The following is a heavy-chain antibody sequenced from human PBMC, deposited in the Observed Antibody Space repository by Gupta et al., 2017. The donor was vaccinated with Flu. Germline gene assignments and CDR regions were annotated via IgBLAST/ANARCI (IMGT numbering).Heavy chain of an antibody. J-gene: IGHJ3*02. Sequence: QVQLVQSGAEVKKPGASVKVSCKASGYTFTGYYMHWVRQAPGQGLEWMGWINPNSGGTNYAQKFQGRVTMTRDTSISTAYMELSRLRSDDTAVYYCAKEIPPHAAYYDSSGHAGTFDIWGQGTMVTVSS. CDR2: INPNSGGT. D-gene: IGHD3-22*01. CDR1: GYTFTGYY. V-gene: IGHV1-2*02. CDR3: AKEIPPHAAYYDSSGHAGTFDI.